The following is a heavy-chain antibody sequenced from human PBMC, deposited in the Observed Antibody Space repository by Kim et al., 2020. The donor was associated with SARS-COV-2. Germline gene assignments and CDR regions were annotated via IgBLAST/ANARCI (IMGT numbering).Heavy chain of an antibody. CDR2: INHSGST. Sequence: SETLSLTCAVYGGSFSGYYWSWIRQPPGKGLEWIGEINHSGSTNYNPSLKSRVTISVDTSKNQFSLKLSSVTAADTAVYYCARSQAARHIFDYWGQGTLVTVSS. CDR3: ARSQAARHIFDY. D-gene: IGHD6-6*01. CDR1: GGSFSGYY. J-gene: IGHJ4*02. V-gene: IGHV4-34*01.